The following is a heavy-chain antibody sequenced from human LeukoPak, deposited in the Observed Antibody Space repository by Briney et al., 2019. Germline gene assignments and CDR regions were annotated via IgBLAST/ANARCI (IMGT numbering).Heavy chain of an antibody. V-gene: IGHV3-7*01. Sequence: PGRSLRLSCAASGFTFSSYGMHWVRQAPGKGLEWVANIKQDGSEKYYVDSVKGRFTISRDNAKNSLYLQMNSLRAEDTAVYYCARDLPIPYYDSSGYYYGTVDYWGQGTLVTVSS. CDR1: GFTFSSYG. J-gene: IGHJ4*02. CDR3: ARDLPIPYYDSSGYYYGTVDY. CDR2: IKQDGSEK. D-gene: IGHD3-22*01.